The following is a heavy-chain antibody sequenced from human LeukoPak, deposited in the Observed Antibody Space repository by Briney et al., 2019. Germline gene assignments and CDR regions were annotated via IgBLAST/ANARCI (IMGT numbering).Heavy chain of an antibody. CDR2: ISGSGGST. Sequence: PGGSLRLSCAASGFTFSSYAMSWVRQAPGKGLEWVSAISGSGGSTYYANSVKGRFTISRDNSKNTLYLQMNSLRAEDTAVYYCAKDLKTVTIGRLMDVWGKGTTVTVSS. CDR1: GFTFSSYA. D-gene: IGHD4-17*01. V-gene: IGHV3-23*01. J-gene: IGHJ6*03. CDR3: AKDLKTVTIGRLMDV.